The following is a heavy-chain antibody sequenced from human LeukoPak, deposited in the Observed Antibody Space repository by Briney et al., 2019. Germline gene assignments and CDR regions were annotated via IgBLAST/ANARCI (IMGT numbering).Heavy chain of an antibody. CDR2: IYHSGST. V-gene: IGHV4-4*02. Sequence: SETLSLTCAVSGGSISSSNWWSWVRPPPGKGLEWIGEIYHSGSTNYNPSLKSRVTISVDKSKNQFSLKLSSVTAADTAVYYCARATSPKYGSGSYLYYFDYWGQGTLVTVSS. D-gene: IGHD3-10*01. CDR1: GGSISSSNW. CDR3: ARATSPKYGSGSYLYYFDY. J-gene: IGHJ4*02.